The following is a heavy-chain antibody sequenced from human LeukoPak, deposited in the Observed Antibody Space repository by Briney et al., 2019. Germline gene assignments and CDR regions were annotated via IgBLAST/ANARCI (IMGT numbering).Heavy chain of an antibody. CDR1: GGSISSSSYY. CDR2: IYYSGST. J-gene: IGHJ4*02. V-gene: IGHV4-39*01. D-gene: IGHD3/OR15-3a*01. CDR3: ARQTGSGLFILP. Sequence: PSETLSLTCTVSGGSISSSSYYWGWIRQPPGKGLEWIGSIYYSGSTYYNPSLKSRVTISVDTSKNQFSLKLSSVTAADTAVYYCARQTGSGLFILPGGQGTLVTVSS.